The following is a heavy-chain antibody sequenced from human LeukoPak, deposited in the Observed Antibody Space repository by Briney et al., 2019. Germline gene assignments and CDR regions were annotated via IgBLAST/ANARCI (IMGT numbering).Heavy chain of an antibody. Sequence: GESLKISCRASGHNFTDYWIAWVRQLPGKGLEWVGIIHPSDSETQYSPSFQGQVTISADNSITTAYLQWSSLKASDTAIYYCARISSGWPFDYWGQGTLVTVSS. V-gene: IGHV5-51*01. CDR3: ARISSGWPFDY. J-gene: IGHJ4*02. CDR2: IHPSDSET. CDR1: GHNFTDYW. D-gene: IGHD6-19*01.